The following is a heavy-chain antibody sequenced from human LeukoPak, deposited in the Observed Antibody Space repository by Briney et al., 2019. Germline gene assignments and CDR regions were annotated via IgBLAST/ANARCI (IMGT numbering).Heavy chain of an antibody. V-gene: IGHV3-30*04. CDR2: ISYDGRDK. CDR3: ARPYSSGWYGDLDY. Sequence: GRSLRLSCAASGFTFSSYAMHWVRQAPGKGLEWVAVISYDGRDKYYADSVKGRFTISRDNSKNTRYLQMNSVRAEDTAVFYCARPYSSGWYGDLDYWGQGTLVTVSS. D-gene: IGHD6-19*01. J-gene: IGHJ4*02. CDR1: GFTFSSYA.